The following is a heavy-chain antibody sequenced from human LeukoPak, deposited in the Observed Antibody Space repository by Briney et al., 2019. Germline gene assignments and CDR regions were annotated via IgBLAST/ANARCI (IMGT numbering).Heavy chain of an antibody. CDR3: ARGSGSYYAFDI. Sequence: ASVKVSCKASGYTFTSYDMNWVRQATGQGLEWMGWMNPNSGNTGYAQKFQGRVTITRNTSISTAYMELSSLRSEDTAVYYCARGSGSYYAFDIWGQGTMVTVSS. D-gene: IGHD1-26*01. V-gene: IGHV1-8*03. CDR1: GYTFTSYD. CDR2: MNPNSGNT. J-gene: IGHJ3*02.